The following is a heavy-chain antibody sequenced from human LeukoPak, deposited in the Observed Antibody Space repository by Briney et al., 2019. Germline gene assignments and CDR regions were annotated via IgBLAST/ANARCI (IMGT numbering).Heavy chain of an antibody. CDR3: VRDYFTDTDGYYEHYLDI. V-gene: IGHV3-11*05. CDR2: LSAGSSYK. CDR1: TFTFSDYD. J-gene: IGHJ4*02. D-gene: IGHD3-22*01. Sequence: PGGSLRLSCTASTFTFSDYDMGWVRQAPGKGLEWVSSLSAGSSYKFSADSVQGRFTISRDDAKNSLYLQMNNLRVDDTAVYYCVRDYFTDTDGYYEHYLDIWGQGTLVTVSS.